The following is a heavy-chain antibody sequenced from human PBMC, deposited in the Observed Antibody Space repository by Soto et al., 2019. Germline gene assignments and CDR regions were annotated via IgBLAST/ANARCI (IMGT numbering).Heavy chain of an antibody. J-gene: IGHJ5*02. V-gene: IGHV4-59*08. Sequence: QVQLQESGPGLVKPSETLSLTCTVSGGSISSYYWSWIRQPPGKGLEYIGYIYYSGSTNYNPSRNSRGTISVDTSNNQFSLKLSSVTAADTAVYYCARAKAPLYSSSWYWFDPWGQGTLVTVSS. CDR2: IYYSGST. D-gene: IGHD6-13*01. CDR1: GGSISSYY. CDR3: ARAKAPLYSSSWYWFDP.